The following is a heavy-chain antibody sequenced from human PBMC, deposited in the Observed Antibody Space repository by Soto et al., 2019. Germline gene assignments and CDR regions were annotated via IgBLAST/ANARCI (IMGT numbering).Heavy chain of an antibody. V-gene: IGHV3-23*01. CDR2: ISVSGGST. CDR3: AKVLYYSVSSGDRVFDY. Sequence: EVQLLESGGDLVQPGGSLRLSCAASGFTFNNYALTWVRQAPGKGLEWVSTISVSGGSTHYADSVKGRFTISRDNSKKTLYLQTHSLRAEDPCVYYCAKVLYYSVSSGDRVFDYWGQGTLVTVSS. J-gene: IGHJ4*02. D-gene: IGHD3-22*01. CDR1: GFTFNNYA.